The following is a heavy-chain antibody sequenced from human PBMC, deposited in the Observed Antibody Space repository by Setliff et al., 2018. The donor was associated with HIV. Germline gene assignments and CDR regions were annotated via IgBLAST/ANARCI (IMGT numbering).Heavy chain of an antibody. CDR1: GFTFSSYA. Sequence: GGSLRLSCAASGFTFSSYAMSWVRQAPGKGLEWVSFISSRGDTIYDADSVKGRCTISRDNAKSSLYLQMNSLRAEDTAIYYCARLWGLKEDTFDIWGQGTMVTVSS. V-gene: IGHV3-23*01. CDR3: ARLWGLKEDTFDI. J-gene: IGHJ3*02. D-gene: IGHD3-16*01. CDR2: ISSRGDTI.